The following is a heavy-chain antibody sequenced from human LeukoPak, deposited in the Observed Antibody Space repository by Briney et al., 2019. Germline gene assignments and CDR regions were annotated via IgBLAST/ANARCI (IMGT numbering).Heavy chain of an antibody. J-gene: IGHJ4*02. CDR1: GFTFSGYY. CDR2: ISESGTII. D-gene: IGHD6-19*01. CDR3: ARDVPASGWSLGY. V-gene: IGHV3-11*04. Sequence: GGSLRLSCAASGFTFSGYYMSWIRQAPGKGLEWVSHISESGTIIYNADSVKGRFIISRDNAKSSLYLQMNSLRTEDTAVYYCARDVPASGWSLGYWGQGTLFTVSS.